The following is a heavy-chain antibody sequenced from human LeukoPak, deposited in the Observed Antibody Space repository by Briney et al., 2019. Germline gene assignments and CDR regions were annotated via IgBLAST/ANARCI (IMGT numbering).Heavy chain of an antibody. J-gene: IGHJ4*02. Sequence: ASVKVSCKASGYTFTGYYMHWVRQAPGQGLEWMGWINPNSGGTNYAQKFQGRVPMTRHTSITTAYMELSRLRSDDTAVYFCARNFGSGSFYGYWGQGPLVTVSS. CDR2: INPNSGGT. D-gene: IGHD1-26*01. V-gene: IGHV1-2*02. CDR1: GYTFTGYY. CDR3: ARNFGSGSFYGY.